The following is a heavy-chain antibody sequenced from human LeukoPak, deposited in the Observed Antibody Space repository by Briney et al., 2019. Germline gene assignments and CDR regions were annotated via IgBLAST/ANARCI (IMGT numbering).Heavy chain of an antibody. J-gene: IGHJ6*03. CDR3: ARLGKTYYYGSGSYNYYYYYMDV. V-gene: IGHV4-34*01. Sequence: SGTLSLTGAGYGGSFSGYYWSWIRQPPGKGLEWIGETNHSGSTKYNPSLKRRVTISVDTSKNQCSLELSSVTAADTAVYYCARLGKTYYYGSGSYNYYYYYMDVWGKGTTVTVSS. D-gene: IGHD3-10*01. CDR1: GGSFSGYY. CDR2: TNHSGST.